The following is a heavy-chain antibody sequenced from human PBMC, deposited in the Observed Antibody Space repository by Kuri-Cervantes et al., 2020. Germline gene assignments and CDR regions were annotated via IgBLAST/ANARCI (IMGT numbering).Heavy chain of an antibody. CDR2: ISAYNGNT. CDR1: GGTFSSYA. J-gene: IGHJ4*02. V-gene: IGHV1-18*01. CDR3: ARDNLNVWDYYDSSGYYYFPY. Sequence: GESLKISCKASGGTFSSYAISWVRQAPGQGLEWMGWISAYNGNTNYAQKLQGRVTMTTDTSTSTAYMELRSLRSDDTAVYYCARDNLNVWDYYDSSGYYYFPYWGQGTLVTVSS. D-gene: IGHD3-22*01.